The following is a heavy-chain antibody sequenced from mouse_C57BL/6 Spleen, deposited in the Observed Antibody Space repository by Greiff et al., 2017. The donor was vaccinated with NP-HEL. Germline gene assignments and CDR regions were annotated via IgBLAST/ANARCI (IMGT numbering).Heavy chain of an antibody. D-gene: IGHD3-2*02. Sequence: QVQLKQPGAELVKPGASVKLSCKASGYTFTSYWMHWVKQRPGQGLEWIGMIHPNSGSTNYNEKFKSKATLTVDKSSSTAYMQLSSLTSEDSAVYYCARRGRQLRLPFAYWGQGTLVTVSA. V-gene: IGHV1-64*01. J-gene: IGHJ3*01. CDR3: ARRGRQLRLPFAY. CDR2: IHPNSGST. CDR1: GYTFTSYW.